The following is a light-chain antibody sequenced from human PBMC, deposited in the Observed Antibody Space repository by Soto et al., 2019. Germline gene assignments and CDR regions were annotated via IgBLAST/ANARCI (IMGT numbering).Light chain of an antibody. Sequence: DIQMTQSPSSLSASVGDRVTITCRASQSISSYLNWYQQKPGKAPKLLIYAASSLQSGVPSRFSGGGAGTDFTHTISRLEPGDSALYYCQQYDRPPITFGQGTRLEI. CDR1: QSISSY. V-gene: IGKV1-39*01. J-gene: IGKJ5*01. CDR2: AAS. CDR3: QQYDRPPIT.